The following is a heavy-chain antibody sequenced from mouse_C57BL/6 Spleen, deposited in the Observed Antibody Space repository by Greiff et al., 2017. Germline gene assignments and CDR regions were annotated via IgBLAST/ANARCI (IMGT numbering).Heavy chain of an antibody. J-gene: IGHJ1*03. CDR2: IDPEDGET. CDR1: GFNIKDYY. V-gene: IGHV14-2*01. CDR3: ARSYYGV. Sequence: EVQLQQSGAELVKPGASVKLSCTASGFNIKDYYMHWVKQRPEQGLEWIGRIDPEDGETKYAPNFQGKATITADTSSNTAYLQLSSLTSEDTAVYYCARSYYGVWGTGTTVTVSS.